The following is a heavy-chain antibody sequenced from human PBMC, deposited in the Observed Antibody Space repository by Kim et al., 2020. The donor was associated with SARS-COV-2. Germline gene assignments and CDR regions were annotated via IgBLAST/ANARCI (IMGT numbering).Heavy chain of an antibody. J-gene: IGHJ5*02. CDR2: IIPILGIA. CDR3: ARFSLDQLLGGHPSWFDP. CDR1: GGTFSSYA. Sequence: SVKVSCKASGGTFSSYAISWVRQAPGQGLEWMGRIIPILGIANYAQKFQGRVTITADKSTSTAYMELSSLRSEDTAVYYCARFSLDQLLGGHPSWFDPWGQGTLVTVSS. D-gene: IGHD2-2*01. V-gene: IGHV1-69*04.